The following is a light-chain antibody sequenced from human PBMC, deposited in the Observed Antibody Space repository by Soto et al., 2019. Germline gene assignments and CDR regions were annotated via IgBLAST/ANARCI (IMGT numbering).Light chain of an antibody. V-gene: IGLV2-11*01. CDR1: SSDVGGYTF. Sequence: QSALTQPRSVSGSPGQSVSISCTGTSSDVGGYTFVSWYQHHPGKAPKLMIYDVSQRPSGVPDRFSGSKSGNTASLTISGLQAEDEADYYCCSYAGGDTWVFGGGTKLTVL. J-gene: IGLJ3*02. CDR3: CSYAGGDTWV. CDR2: DVS.